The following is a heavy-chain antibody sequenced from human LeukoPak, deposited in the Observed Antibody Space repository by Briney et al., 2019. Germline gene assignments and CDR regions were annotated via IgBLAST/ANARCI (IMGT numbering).Heavy chain of an antibody. J-gene: IGHJ4*02. Sequence: GGSLRLSCAASGFIFSSWWMLWFRRPPGKGLESVAHISNDGSYIVYADSVRGRFTISGDNAENTLHLQMHSLRPEDTGVYYCVTFGFDWSSSYWGQGAQVTVSS. V-gene: IGHV3-74*01. CDR1: GFIFSSWW. CDR3: VTFGFDWSSSY. CDR2: ISNDGSYI. D-gene: IGHD3-9*01.